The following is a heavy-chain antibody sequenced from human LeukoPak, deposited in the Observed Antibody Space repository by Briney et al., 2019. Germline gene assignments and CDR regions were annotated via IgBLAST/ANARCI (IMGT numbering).Heavy chain of an antibody. V-gene: IGHV1-69*04. CDR3: ARPPGPRGY. J-gene: IGHJ4*02. Sequence: SVKVSCKAPGGTFSSYAISWVRQAPGQGLEWMGRIIPILGIANYAQKFQGRVTITADKSTSTAYMELSSLRSEDTAVYYCARPPGPRGYWGQGTLVTVSS. CDR1: GGTFSSYA. D-gene: IGHD3-10*01. CDR2: IIPILGIA.